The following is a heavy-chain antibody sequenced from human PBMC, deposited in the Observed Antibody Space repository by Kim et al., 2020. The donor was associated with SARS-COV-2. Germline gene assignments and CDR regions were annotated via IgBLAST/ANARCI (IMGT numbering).Heavy chain of an antibody. CDR1: GFIFNNFV. J-gene: IGHJ5*02. D-gene: IGHD1-26*01. V-gene: IGHV3-23*01. CDR3: SKGKSDSVLDWFDP. CDR2: ITGTDSGGAT. Sequence: GGSLRLSCSASGFIFNNFVMTWVRQAPGKGLEWVSTITGTDSGGATYYASSIKGRFTISRDNSRTTLFLQMNSLRAEDTAVYYCSKGKSDSVLDWFDPWGQGALVIVSP.